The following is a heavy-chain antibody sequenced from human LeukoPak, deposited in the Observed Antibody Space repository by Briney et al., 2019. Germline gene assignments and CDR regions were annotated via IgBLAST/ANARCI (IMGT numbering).Heavy chain of an antibody. D-gene: IGHD4-17*01. CDR1: GFTFDDYG. Sequence: PGGSLRLSCAASGFTFDDYGVSWVRQAPGKGLEWVSGINWNGGSTGYADSVKGRFTISRDNAKNSLYLQMNSLRAEDTALYYCARRNGDYYYYYMDVWGKGTTVTVSS. V-gene: IGHV3-20*04. CDR2: INWNGGST. J-gene: IGHJ6*03. CDR3: ARRNGDYYYYYMDV.